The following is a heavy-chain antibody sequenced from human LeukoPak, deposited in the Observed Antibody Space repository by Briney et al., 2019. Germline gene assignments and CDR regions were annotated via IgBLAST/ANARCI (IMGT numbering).Heavy chain of an antibody. CDR1: GYTFTSYG. CDR3: ARWGATRRYYYGMDV. CDR2: ISAYNGNT. V-gene: IGHV1-18*01. D-gene: IGHD1-26*01. J-gene: IGHJ6*02. Sequence: ASVKVSCKASGYTFTSYGISCVRQAPGQGLEWMGWISAYNGNTNYAQKLQGRVTMTTDTSTSTAYMELRSLRSDDTAVYYCARWGATRRYYYGMDVWGQGTTVTVSS.